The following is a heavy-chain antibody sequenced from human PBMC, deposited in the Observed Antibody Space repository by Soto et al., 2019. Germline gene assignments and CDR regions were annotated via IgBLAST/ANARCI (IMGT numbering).Heavy chain of an antibody. J-gene: IGHJ2*01. Sequence: EVQLVESGGGLVQPGRSLRLSCAASGFTFDYYAMHWVRQAPGKGREWVAGISCNSGSIGYADSVKGRFTISRDNAKNSLYLQMNSRRAEDTALYYCAKRGGWGYSGYEYWSFDLWGRGPLVTVSS. CDR2: ISCNSGSI. D-gene: IGHD5-12*01. V-gene: IGHV3-9*01. CDR1: GFTFDYYA. CDR3: AKRGGWGYSGYEYWSFDL.